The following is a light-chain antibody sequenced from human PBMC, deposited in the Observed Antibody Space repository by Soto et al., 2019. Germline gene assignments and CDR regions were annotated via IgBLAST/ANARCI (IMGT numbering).Light chain of an antibody. Sequence: QPVLTQPASVSGSPGQSITISCTGTSSDVGGYNYVSWYQQHPGKAPKLMIYEVSNRPSGVSNRFSGSKSGNTASLTISGLQAEDEADYYCSSYTISSPHWVFGGGTKLTVL. J-gene: IGLJ3*02. CDR2: EVS. V-gene: IGLV2-14*01. CDR3: SSYTISSPHWV. CDR1: SSDVGGYNY.